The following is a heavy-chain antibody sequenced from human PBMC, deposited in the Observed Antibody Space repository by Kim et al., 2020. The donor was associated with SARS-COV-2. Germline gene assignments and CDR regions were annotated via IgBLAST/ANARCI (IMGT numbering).Heavy chain of an antibody. J-gene: IGHJ6*02. Sequence: SETLSLTCAVYGGSFSGYYWSWIRQPPGKGLEWIGEINHSGSTNYNPSLKSRVTISVDTSKNQFSLKLSSVTAADTAVYYCARGNSGVAAAVPKYYYYGMDVWGQGTTVTVSS. CDR1: GGSFSGYY. CDR3: ARGNSGVAAAVPKYYYYGMDV. CDR2: INHSGST. D-gene: IGHD6-13*01. V-gene: IGHV4-34*01.